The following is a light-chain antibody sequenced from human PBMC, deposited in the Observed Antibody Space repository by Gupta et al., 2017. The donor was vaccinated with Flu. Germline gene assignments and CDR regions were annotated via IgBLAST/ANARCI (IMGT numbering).Light chain of an antibody. CDR2: TNN. CDR1: SSNIGSNT. CDR3: AYSDASMNGVV. Sequence: VTISCSGSSSNIGSNTLNWYQQLPRTDTKRLIYTNNRRPSGVPDRFSCSKSDTYASPQTSGLQAEDEADDYCAYSDASMNGVVFGGGTKLTVL. J-gene: IGLJ3*02. V-gene: IGLV1-44*01.